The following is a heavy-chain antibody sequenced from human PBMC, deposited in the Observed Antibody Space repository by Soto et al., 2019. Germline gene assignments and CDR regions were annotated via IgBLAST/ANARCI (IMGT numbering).Heavy chain of an antibody. CDR3: ARAAMTSNLDY. V-gene: IGHV4-30-4*01. CDR1: GGSISSGDYY. Sequence: PSETLSLTCTVSGGSISSGDYYWSWIRQPPGKGLEWIGYIYYSGSTYYNPSLKSRVTISVDTSKNQFSLKLSSVTAADTAVYYCARAAMTSNLDYWGQGTLVTVSS. J-gene: IGHJ4*02. D-gene: IGHD2-2*01. CDR2: IYYSGST.